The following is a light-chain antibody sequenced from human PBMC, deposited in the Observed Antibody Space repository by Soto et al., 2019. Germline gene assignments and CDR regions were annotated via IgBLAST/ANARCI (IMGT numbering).Light chain of an antibody. Sequence: DIQMTQSPSSLSASVEDRVIITCRASQSISHHLNWYQQKPGKAPKLLIFAASSLQRGVPSRFSGSGSGTEFTLIISGLQPDDYATYYCQQYTNTNNPWMFGQGTKVDIK. CDR1: QSISHH. V-gene: IGKV1-39*01. J-gene: IGKJ1*01. CDR2: AAS. CDR3: QQYTNTNNPWM.